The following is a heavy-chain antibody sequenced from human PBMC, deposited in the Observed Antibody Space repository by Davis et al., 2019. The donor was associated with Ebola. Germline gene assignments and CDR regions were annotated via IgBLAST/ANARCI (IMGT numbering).Heavy chain of an antibody. CDR3: AKDQREYYGSGSSIDY. V-gene: IGHV3-30*02. Sequence: PGGLRLSCAASGFTLSRFGMHWVRQAPGQGLQWVAFRRFDGKNEYYTDSVKGRFTISGDTSSNTLYLQMNSLRTEDTGVYYCAKDQREYYGSGSSIDYWGQGTLVSVSS. CDR1: GFTLSRFG. D-gene: IGHD3-10*01. CDR2: RRFDGKNE. J-gene: IGHJ4*02.